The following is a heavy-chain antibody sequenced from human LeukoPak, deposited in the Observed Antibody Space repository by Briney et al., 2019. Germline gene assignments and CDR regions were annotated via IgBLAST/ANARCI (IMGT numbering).Heavy chain of an antibody. CDR1: GGSISSSSYY. J-gene: IGHJ4*02. V-gene: IGHV4-39*07. D-gene: IGHD3-22*01. CDR2: IYYSGST. Sequence: NPSETLSLTCTVSGGSISSSSYYWGWIRQPPGKGLEWIGSIYYSGSTYYNPSLKSRVTISVDTSKNQFSLKLSSVTAADTAVNYCARDEGSAYPFDYWGQGTLVTVSS. CDR3: ARDEGSAYPFDY.